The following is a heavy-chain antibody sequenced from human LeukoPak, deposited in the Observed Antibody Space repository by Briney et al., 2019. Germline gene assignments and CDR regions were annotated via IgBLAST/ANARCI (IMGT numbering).Heavy chain of an antibody. D-gene: IGHD3-3*01. CDR1: GDTFTSNA. CDR3: ARGKGFVGHFDF. CDR2: IIPILRTA. Sequence: ASVTVSCKASGDTFTSNAVSWVRQGPGQGLEWMGRIIPILRTAEYAQKFQGRLTITADRSTSTAYMELTSLRSEDTAVYYCARGKGFVGHFDFWGQGTLVTVSS. V-gene: IGHV1-69*04. J-gene: IGHJ4*02.